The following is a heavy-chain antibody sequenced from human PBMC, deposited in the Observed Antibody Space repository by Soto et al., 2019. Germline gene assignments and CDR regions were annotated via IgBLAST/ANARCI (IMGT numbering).Heavy chain of an antibody. CDR2: ISYDGSNK. CDR3: ARRGDRVSSSSQGDFDY. V-gene: IGHV3-30-3*01. J-gene: IGHJ4*02. D-gene: IGHD6-6*01. CDR1: GFTFSSYA. Sequence: SLRLSCAASGFTFSSYAMHWVRQAPGKGLEWVAVISYDGSNKYYADSVKGRFTISRDNSKNTLYLQMNSLRAEDTAVYYCARRGDRVSSSSQGDFDYWGQGNLVTVSS.